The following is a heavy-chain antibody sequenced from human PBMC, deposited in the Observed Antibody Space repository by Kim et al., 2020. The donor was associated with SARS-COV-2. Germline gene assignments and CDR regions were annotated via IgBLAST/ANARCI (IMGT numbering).Heavy chain of an antibody. Sequence: GGSLRLSCAASGFTFSDYYMSWIRQAPGKGLEWFSYISSSSSYTNYADSVKGRFTISRDNAKNSLYLQMNSLRAEDTAVYYCARVGYDYVWGSYRDYYYYYGMDVWSQGTTVTVSS. J-gene: IGHJ6*02. CDR2: ISSSSSYT. D-gene: IGHD3-16*02. V-gene: IGHV3-11*05. CDR1: GFTFSDYY. CDR3: ARVGYDYVWGSYRDYYYYYGMDV.